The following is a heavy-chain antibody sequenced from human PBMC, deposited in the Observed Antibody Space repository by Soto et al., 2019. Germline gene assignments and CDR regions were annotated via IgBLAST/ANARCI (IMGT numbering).Heavy chain of an antibody. CDR3: AKEVIAARPYYFDP. J-gene: IGHJ4*02. CDR1: GFTFNNYA. CDR2: ISASGAYT. D-gene: IGHD2-21*01. Sequence: GGSLRLSCAASGFTFNNYAVSWARQTPGKGLEWVATISASGAYTFYADSVKGRFTISRDNSQNTLFLHMRSLRAGDTATYYCAKEVIAARPYYFDPWGQGTLVTVS. V-gene: IGHV3-23*01.